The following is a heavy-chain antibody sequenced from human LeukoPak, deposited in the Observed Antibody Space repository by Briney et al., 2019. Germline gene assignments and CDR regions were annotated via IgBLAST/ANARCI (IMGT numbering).Heavy chain of an antibody. J-gene: IGHJ2*01. CDR2: IYYSGST. V-gene: IGHV4-39*07. D-gene: IGHD5-18*01. CDR1: GGSISSSSYY. CDR3: ARDGTRIQLWLEGVVDFDL. Sequence: PSETLSLTCTVSGGSISSSSYYWGWIRQPPGKGLEWIGSIYYSGSTYYNPSLKSRVTISVDTSKNQFSLKLSSVTAADTAVYYCARDGTRIQLWLEGVVDFDLWGRGTLVTVSS.